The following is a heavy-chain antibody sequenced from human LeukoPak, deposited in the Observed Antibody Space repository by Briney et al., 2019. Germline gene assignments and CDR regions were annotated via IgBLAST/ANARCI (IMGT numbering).Heavy chain of an antibody. CDR3: ARARRGYYYDSSGYRNWFDP. D-gene: IGHD3-22*01. Sequence: ASVKVSCKASGYTFTGYYMHWVRQAPGQGLEWMGWINPNSGGTSYAQKFQGRVTMTRDTSISTAYMELSRLRSDDTAVYYCARARRGYYYDSSGYRNWFDPWGQGTLVTVSS. V-gene: IGHV1-2*02. J-gene: IGHJ5*02. CDR1: GYTFTGYY. CDR2: INPNSGGT.